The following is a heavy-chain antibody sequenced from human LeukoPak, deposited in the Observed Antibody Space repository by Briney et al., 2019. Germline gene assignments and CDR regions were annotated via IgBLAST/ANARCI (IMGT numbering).Heavy chain of an antibody. CDR3: ARDREGGGDCCLFDY. V-gene: IGHV3-23*01. CDR2: ISGNGDDT. J-gene: IGHJ4*02. CDR1: GFTFSSYG. Sequence: PGGSLRLSCAVSGFTFSSYGMTWVRQAPGKGLEWVSTISGNGDDTYYADSVKGRFTISRDNSKNTRYLQMNSLRAGDTAVYYCARDREGGGDCCLFDYWGQGTLVTVSS. D-gene: IGHD2-21*02.